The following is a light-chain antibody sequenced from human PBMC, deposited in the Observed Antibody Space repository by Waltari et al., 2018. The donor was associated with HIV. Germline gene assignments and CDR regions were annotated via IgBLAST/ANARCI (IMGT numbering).Light chain of an antibody. CDR2: EAY. Sequence: ELVMTQSPATLSVSPGERGTLSCRTSQNVSSYLAWYQHKPGQAPRLLIYEAYKRATGIPGSFSGSGSGTDFTLTISSLQSEDFAVYYCQQDNSWPRTFGQGTKVEIK. CDR1: QNVSSY. J-gene: IGKJ1*01. CDR3: QQDNSWPRT. V-gene: IGKV3-15*01.